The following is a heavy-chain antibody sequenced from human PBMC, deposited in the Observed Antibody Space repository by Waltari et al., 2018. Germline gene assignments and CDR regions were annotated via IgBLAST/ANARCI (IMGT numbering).Heavy chain of an antibody. CDR3: ARTGDYGLFDY. CDR1: GGSTSSGSYY. V-gene: IGHV4-61*02. Sequence: QVQLQESGPGLVKPSQTLSLTCTVSGGSTSSGSYYWGWIRQPAGKGLEWIGRIYTSGSTNYNPSLKSRVTISVDTSKNQFSLKLSSVTAADTAVYYCARTGDYGLFDYWGQGTLVTVSS. CDR2: IYTSGST. J-gene: IGHJ4*02. D-gene: IGHD4-17*01.